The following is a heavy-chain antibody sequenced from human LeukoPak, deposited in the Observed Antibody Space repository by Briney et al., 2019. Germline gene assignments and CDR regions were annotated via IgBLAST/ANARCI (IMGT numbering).Heavy chain of an antibody. Sequence: PGGSLRLSCAASGFTFSSYGMHWVRQAPGKGLEWVAFIRYDGSNKYYADSVKGRFTISRDNSKNTLYLQMNSLRAEDTAVYYCAKDLYYDSSGYYSPQAFDIWGQGTMVTVSS. V-gene: IGHV3-30*02. CDR1: GFTFSSYG. J-gene: IGHJ3*02. CDR2: IRYDGSNK. CDR3: AKDLYYDSSGYYSPQAFDI. D-gene: IGHD3-22*01.